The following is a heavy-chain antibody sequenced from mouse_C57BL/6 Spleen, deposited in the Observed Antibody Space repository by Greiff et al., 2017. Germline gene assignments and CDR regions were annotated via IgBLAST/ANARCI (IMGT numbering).Heavy chain of an antibody. J-gene: IGHJ3*01. CDR3: ARDRDGYSFAY. CDR1: GFTFSSYA. D-gene: IGHD2-3*01. V-gene: IGHV5-4*01. CDR2: ISDGGSYT. Sequence: VESGGGLVKPGGSLKLSCAASGFTFSSYAMSWVRQTPEKRLEWVATISDGGSYTYYPDNVKGRFTISRDNAKNNLYLQMSHLKSEDTAMYYCARDRDGYSFAYWGQGTLVTVSA.